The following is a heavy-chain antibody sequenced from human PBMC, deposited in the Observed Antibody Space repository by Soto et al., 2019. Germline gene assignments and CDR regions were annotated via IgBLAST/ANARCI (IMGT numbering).Heavy chain of an antibody. CDR3: ARVVISGSYLDY. Sequence: PGGSLRLSCAASGFTFSRHTMHWVRQAPGKGLEWVASITDNSSNIYYADSVKGRFTISRDNAKNSLYLQMNSLRAEDTAVYYCARVVISGSYLDYWGQGTLVTVSS. V-gene: IGHV3-48*01. CDR2: ITDNSSNI. CDR1: GFTFSRHT. D-gene: IGHD1-26*01. J-gene: IGHJ4*02.